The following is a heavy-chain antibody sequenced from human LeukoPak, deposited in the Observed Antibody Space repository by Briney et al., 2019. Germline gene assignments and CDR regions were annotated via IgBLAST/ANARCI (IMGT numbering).Heavy chain of an antibody. J-gene: IGHJ4*02. CDR1: GFTFSSYV. Sequence: AGGSLRLSCAASGFTFSSYVMSWVRQAPGKGLEWVSVISGSGGSTYYADSVKGRFTISRDNSKNTLYLQMNSLRAEDTAMYYCAKDGLTMTTYYFDYWGQGTLVTVSS. CDR3: AKDGLTMTTYYFDY. D-gene: IGHD2/OR15-2a*01. CDR2: ISGSGGST. V-gene: IGHV3-23*01.